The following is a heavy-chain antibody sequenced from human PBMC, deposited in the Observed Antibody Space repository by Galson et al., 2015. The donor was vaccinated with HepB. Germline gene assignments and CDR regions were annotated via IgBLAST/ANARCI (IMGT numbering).Heavy chain of an antibody. V-gene: IGHV3-30-3*01. CDR1: GFTFSSYA. CDR3: ARDGLSNSVFDYFDY. D-gene: IGHD4-23*01. J-gene: IGHJ4*02. CDR2: ISYDGSNK. Sequence: SLRLSCAASGFTFSSYAMHWVRQAPGKGLEWVAVISYDGSNKYYADSVKGRFTISRDNSKNTLYLQMNSLRAEDTAVYYCARDGLSNSVFDYFDYWGQGTLVTVSS.